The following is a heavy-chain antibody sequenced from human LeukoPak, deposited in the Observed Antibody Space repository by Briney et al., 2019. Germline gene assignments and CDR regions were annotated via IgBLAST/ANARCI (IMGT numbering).Heavy chain of an antibody. CDR2: FSSIGGST. CDR3: VKGYCSGTSCYVWNYFDY. Sequence: PGGSLRLSCAASGFTFSSYSMHWVRQAPGKGLEYVSGFSSIGGSTYYADSVKGRFTISRDNSKNTLYLQMSSLRAEDTAVYYCVKGYCSGTSCYVWNYFDYWGQGTLVTVSS. V-gene: IGHV3-64D*06. J-gene: IGHJ4*02. D-gene: IGHD2-2*01. CDR1: GFTFSSYS.